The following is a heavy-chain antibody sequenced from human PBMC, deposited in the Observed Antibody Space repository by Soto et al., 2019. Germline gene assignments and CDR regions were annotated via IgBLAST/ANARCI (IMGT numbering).Heavy chain of an antibody. CDR1: GFTVSGNS. V-gene: IGHV3-53*01. J-gene: IGHJ6*02. CDR3: ARDGGSGTAVAGIQYSGMDV. CDR2: IYIDGST. Sequence: EVQLVDSGGDLIQPGGSLRLSCGASGFTVSGNSLSWVRQAPGKGLEWVSYIYIDGSTYYADSVRGRFTLTRDNSKNTLYLQMNNLRGVDTAVYYCARDGGSGTAVAGIQYSGMDVWGQGTTVTVSS. D-gene: IGHD6-19*01.